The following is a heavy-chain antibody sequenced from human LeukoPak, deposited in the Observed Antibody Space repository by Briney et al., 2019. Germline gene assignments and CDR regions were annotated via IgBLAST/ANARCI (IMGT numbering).Heavy chain of an antibody. Sequence: SETLSLTCTVSGGSISSYYWSWVRQPPGKGLEWIGYIYYSGSTNYNPSLKSRVTISVDTSKNQFSLKLSSVTAADTAVYYCARDPFGMGYWGQGTLVTVSS. CDR2: IYYSGST. D-gene: IGHD3-16*01. J-gene: IGHJ4*02. CDR1: GGSISSYY. CDR3: ARDPFGMGY. V-gene: IGHV4-59*01.